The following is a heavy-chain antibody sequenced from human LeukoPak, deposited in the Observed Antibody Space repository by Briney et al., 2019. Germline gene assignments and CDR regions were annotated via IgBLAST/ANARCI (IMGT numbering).Heavy chain of an antibody. CDR1: GGSISSSSYY. Sequence: SETLSLTCTVSGGSISSSSYYWGWIRQPPGKGLEWIGSIYYSGSTYYNPSLKSRVTISVDTSKNQFSLKLSSVTAAGTAVYYCACQWELLSEVYYFDYWGQGTLVTVSS. D-gene: IGHD1-26*01. J-gene: IGHJ4*02. V-gene: IGHV4-39*01. CDR3: ACQWELLSEVYYFDY. CDR2: IYYSGST.